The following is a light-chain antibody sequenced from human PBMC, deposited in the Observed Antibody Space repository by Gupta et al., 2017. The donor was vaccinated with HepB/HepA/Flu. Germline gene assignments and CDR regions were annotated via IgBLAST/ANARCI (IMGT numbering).Light chain of an antibody. CDR3: NSDAGSNNYV. J-gene: IGLJ1*01. CDR2: EVN. Sequence: QSALTQPPGASGSPGQSVTISCSGTSSDVGCHNFLSWYQQHPYKAPTRVIYEVNKRPSGVPDCFSGSKSGNTASLTVSGRQAEDEADYYCNSDAGSNNYVFGTGTKVTVV. CDR1: SSDVGCHNF. V-gene: IGLV2-8*01.